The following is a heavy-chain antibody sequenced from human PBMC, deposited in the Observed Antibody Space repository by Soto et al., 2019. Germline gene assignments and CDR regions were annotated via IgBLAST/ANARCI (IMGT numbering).Heavy chain of an antibody. D-gene: IGHD2-15*01. J-gene: IGHJ4*02. V-gene: IGHV3-23*01. CDR1: GFTFSRYA. CDR3: AKDENIVRVVAATLGY. CDR2: ISGSGGST. Sequence: PGGSLRLSCAASGFTFSRYAMSWVRQAPGKGLEWVSAISGSGGSTYYADSVKGRFTISRDNSKNTLYLQMNSLRAEDTAVYYCAKDENIVRVVAATLGYGGQGPLVLGSA.